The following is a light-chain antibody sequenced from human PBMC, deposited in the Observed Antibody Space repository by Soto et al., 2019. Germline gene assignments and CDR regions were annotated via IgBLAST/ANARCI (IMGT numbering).Light chain of an antibody. CDR3: SSYTSSSTLV. J-gene: IGLJ2*01. CDR2: EVS. Sequence: QSVLTQPASVSGSPGQSITISCTGSSSDVGGYNYVSWYQQHPGKAPKLMIYEVSNRLSGISNRFSCSKSGNTASLTLSGLQAEYEADYYGSSYTSSSTLVFGGGTKRTVL. CDR1: SSDVGGYNY. V-gene: IGLV2-14*01.